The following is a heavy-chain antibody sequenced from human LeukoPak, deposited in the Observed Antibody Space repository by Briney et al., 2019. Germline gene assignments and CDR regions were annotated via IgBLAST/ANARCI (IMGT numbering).Heavy chain of an antibody. V-gene: IGHV3-30*04. CDR2: ISYDGNNK. J-gene: IGHJ6*02. CDR3: ARAVDGMDV. Sequence: GGSLRLSCAASGVTFSSYAMDWVRQAPGKGLEWVAAISYDGNNKFYADSVKGRFTISRDDSKITLYLQMNSLIAEDTAVYYCARAVDGMDVWGQGTTVTVSS. CDR1: GVTFSSYA.